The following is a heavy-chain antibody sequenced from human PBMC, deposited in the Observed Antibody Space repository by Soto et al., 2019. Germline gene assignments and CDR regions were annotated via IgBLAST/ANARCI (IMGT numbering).Heavy chain of an antibody. D-gene: IGHD3-22*01. J-gene: IGHJ4*02. CDR3: AREQNNYYDTTGYYMGLFDS. V-gene: IGHV3-53*01. CDR1: GFSVSRHY. CDR2: IYTGGGT. Sequence: EVRLVESGGGLIQPGGSLTLSCAASGFSVSRHYMSWVRQAPGKGLEWVSLIYTGGGTFFADSVRGRFSISRDNSKNTLYLQMNSLRVEDTAVYYCAREQNNYYDTTGYYMGLFDSWGQGTLVTVSS.